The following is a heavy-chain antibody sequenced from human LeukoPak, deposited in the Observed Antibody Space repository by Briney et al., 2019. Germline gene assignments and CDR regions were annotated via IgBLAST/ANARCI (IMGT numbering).Heavy chain of an antibody. V-gene: IGHV4-59*08. CDR3: ARHYYYCSGGSCSSSVFDY. CDR2: IYYSGST. D-gene: IGHD2-15*01. Sequence: SETLSLTCTLSGGSISIYYWRCIRHPPERGLEWIGYIYYSGSTNLNTSLKSRVSISVAATKYQFSLKLSSVTAADTAVYYCARHYYYCSGGSCSSSVFDYWGQGTLVTVSS. CDR1: GGSISIYY. J-gene: IGHJ4*02.